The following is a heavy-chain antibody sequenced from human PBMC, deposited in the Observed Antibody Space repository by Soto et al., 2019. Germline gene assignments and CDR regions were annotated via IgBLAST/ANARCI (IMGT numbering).Heavy chain of an antibody. D-gene: IGHD3-22*01. CDR1: GFTFSSYA. J-gene: IGHJ6*02. Sequence: GGSLRLSCAASGFTFSSYAMSWVRQAPGKGLEWVSAISGSGGSTHYADSVKGRFTISRDNSKHTLYLQMNSLRAEDTAVYYCAKSYYYDSSGSYDYYYYGMDVWGQGTTVTVSS. CDR2: ISGSGGST. CDR3: AKSYYYDSSGSYDYYYYGMDV. V-gene: IGHV3-23*01.